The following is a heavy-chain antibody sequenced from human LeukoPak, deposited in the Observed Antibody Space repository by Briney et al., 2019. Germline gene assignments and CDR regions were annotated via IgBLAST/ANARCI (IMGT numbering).Heavy chain of an antibody. V-gene: IGHV3-21*01. D-gene: IGHD6-19*01. CDR1: GFTFSSYS. CDR2: ISSSSSYI. CDR3: ARAKGSGWYGGGY. J-gene: IGHJ4*02. Sequence: GGSLRLSCAASGFTFSSYSMNWARQAPGKGLEWVSSISSSSSYIYYADSVKGRFTISRDNAKNSLYLQMNSLRAEDTAVYYCARAKGSGWYGGGYWGQGTLVTVSS.